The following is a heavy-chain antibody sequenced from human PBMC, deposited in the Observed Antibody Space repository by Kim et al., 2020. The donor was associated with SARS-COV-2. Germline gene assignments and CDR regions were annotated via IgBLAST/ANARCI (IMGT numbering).Heavy chain of an antibody. CDR1: GFTFSSYA. V-gene: IGHV3-30*04. CDR3: ARALDVDTSFDY. Sequence: GGSLRLSCAASGFTFSSYAMHWVRQAPGKGLEWVAVISYDGSNKYYADSVKGRFTISRDNSKNTLYLQMNSLRAEDTAVYYCARALDVDTSFDYWGQGTLVTVSS. D-gene: IGHD5-18*01. J-gene: IGHJ4*02. CDR2: ISYDGSNK.